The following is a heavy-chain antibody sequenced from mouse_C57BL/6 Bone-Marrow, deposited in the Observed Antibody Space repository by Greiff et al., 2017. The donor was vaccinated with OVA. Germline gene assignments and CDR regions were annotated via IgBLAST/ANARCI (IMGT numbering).Heavy chain of an antibody. CDR3: ARDRRYNTVVEGLCYFDY. D-gene: IGHD1-1*01. CDR2: ISDGGSYT. Sequence: DVKLVESGGGLVKPGGSLKLSCAASGFTFSSYAMSWVRQTPEKRLEWVATISDGGSYTNYPDNVKGRFTITRDNAKNNLYLEISHLKSEDTAMYYCARDRRYNTVVEGLCYFDYWGQGTTLTVSS. V-gene: IGHV5-4*01. J-gene: IGHJ2*01. CDR1: GFTFSSYA.